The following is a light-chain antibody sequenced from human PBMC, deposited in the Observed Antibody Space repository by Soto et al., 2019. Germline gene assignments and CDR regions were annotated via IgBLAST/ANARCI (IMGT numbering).Light chain of an antibody. CDR3: PQYRTWYT. Sequence: EIVMTQSPATLSVSPGERATLSCRASQNVNFYLAWYQQRPGQAPRPLIYQASIRATGVPARFSGSGSGTEFTLSIANVQSEDLAVYYCPQYRTWYTFGQGTKLEI. CDR1: QNVNFY. CDR2: QAS. V-gene: IGKV3-15*01. J-gene: IGKJ2*01.